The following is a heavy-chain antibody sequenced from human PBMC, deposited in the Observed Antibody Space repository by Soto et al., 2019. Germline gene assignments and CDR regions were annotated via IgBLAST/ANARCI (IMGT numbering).Heavy chain of an antibody. V-gene: IGHV1-69*13. Sequence: ASVKVSCKASGGTFSSYAISWVRQAPGQGLEWMGGIIPIFGTANYAQKFQGRVTITADESTSTAYMELSSLRSEDRAVYYCASGFCSAHIVVVTATPAYYYYGMDVWGQGTTVTVSS. J-gene: IGHJ6*02. D-gene: IGHD2-21*02. CDR1: GGTFSSYA. CDR2: IIPIFGTA. CDR3: ASGFCSAHIVVVTATPAYYYYGMDV.